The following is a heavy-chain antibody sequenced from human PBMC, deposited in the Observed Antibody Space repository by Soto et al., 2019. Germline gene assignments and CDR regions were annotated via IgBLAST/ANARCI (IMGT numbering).Heavy chain of an antibody. CDR2: LSVRT. CDR1: GFTISNYA. V-gene: IGHV3-23*01. J-gene: IGHJ4*02. D-gene: IGHD3-16*01. Sequence: EVQLLDSGGHLVQPGGSLRLSCAASGFTISNYAMSWVRQAPGKGLEWVSTLSVRTYYTDSVRGRFTISRDTSENTLYLQMNSLGVEDTAVYYCARSLGPSRHFFDHWGQGTLVTVSS. CDR3: ARSLGPSRHFFDH.